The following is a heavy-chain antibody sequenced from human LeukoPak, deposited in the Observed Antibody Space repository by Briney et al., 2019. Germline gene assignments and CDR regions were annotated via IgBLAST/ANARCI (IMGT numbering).Heavy chain of an antibody. Sequence: GGSLRLSCAASGFTFSNFWMSWVRQAPGKGLEWVANIKQDGSEKYYVDSVKGRFTISRDNAKNSLYLQMNSLRAEDTAMYYCARVSGVYSSSWFIPYFDYWGQGALVTVSS. J-gene: IGHJ4*02. D-gene: IGHD6-13*01. CDR1: GFTFSNFW. V-gene: IGHV3-7*05. CDR3: ARVSGVYSSSWFIPYFDY. CDR2: IKQDGSEK.